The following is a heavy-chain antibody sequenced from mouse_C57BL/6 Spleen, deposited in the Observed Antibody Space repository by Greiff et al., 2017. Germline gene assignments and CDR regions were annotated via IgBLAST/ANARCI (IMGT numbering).Heavy chain of an antibody. CDR2: IDPASGGT. V-gene: IGHV1-15*01. J-gene: IGHJ3*01. D-gene: IGHD4-1*01. CDR3: TRNWGWFAY. CDR1: GYTFTDYE. Sequence: QVQLQQSGAELVRPGASVTLSCKASGYTFTDYEMHWVKQTPVHGLEWIGAIDPASGGTAYNQKFKGKTILTADKSSSTAYMEIRSLTSEDSAVYYCTRNWGWFAYWGQGTLVTFSA.